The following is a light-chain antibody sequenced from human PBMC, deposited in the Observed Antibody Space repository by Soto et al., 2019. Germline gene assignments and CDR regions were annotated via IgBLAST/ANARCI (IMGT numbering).Light chain of an antibody. CDR1: HSVQLSFNNRNY. CDR3: QQYFIAPPT. V-gene: IGKV4-1*01. J-gene: IGKJ4*01. CDR2: WAS. Sequence: VMMQFSEALASFLGERATINCKSSHSVQLSFNNRNYIAWYLQKPGQSPQLLFYWASTRRQGVPDRFSGSGSGTDFTLTISSLQAEDVGLYYCQQYFIAPPTFGGGTKVDIK.